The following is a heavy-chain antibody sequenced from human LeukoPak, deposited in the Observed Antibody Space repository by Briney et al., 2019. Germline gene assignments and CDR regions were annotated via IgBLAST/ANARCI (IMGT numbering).Heavy chain of an antibody. CDR3: AKIAETSGIYGQGYDY. J-gene: IGHJ4*02. D-gene: IGHD1-26*01. CDR2: ISGIGGST. V-gene: IGHV3-23*01. Sequence: GGSLRLSCAASGFTFSSYAMSWVRQAPGKGLEWVSAISGIGGSTYYADFVKGRFTISRDNSKNTLYLQMNSLRAEDTAVYYCAKIAETSGIYGQGYDYWGQGTLVTVSS. CDR1: GFTFSSYA.